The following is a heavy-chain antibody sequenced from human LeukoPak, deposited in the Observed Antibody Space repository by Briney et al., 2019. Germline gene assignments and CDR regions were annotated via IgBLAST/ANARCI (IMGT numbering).Heavy chain of an antibody. CDR3: ARGRVVPAAMGFDY. J-gene: IGHJ4*02. V-gene: IGHV4-59*01. CDR2: IYYSGSN. D-gene: IGHD2-2*01. Sequence: PSEPLSLTCTVSGGSISSYYWSWLRQPPGKGLEWIGYIYYSGSNNYNPSLKSRVTISVDTSKNQFSLKLSSVTAADTAVYYCARGRVVPAAMGFDYWGQGTLVTVSS. CDR1: GGSISSYY.